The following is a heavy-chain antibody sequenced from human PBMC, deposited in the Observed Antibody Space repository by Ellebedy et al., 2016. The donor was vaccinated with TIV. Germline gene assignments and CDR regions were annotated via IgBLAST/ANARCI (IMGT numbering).Heavy chain of an antibody. Sequence: SETLSLTCSVSGYAISSGYYWGWIRQPPGKGLEWIGSIYHSGSTYYNPSLKSRVTISVDRSKNQFSLKLSSVTAADTAVYYCARGSFWSGYYKYYGMDVWGQGTTVTVSS. CDR2: IYHSGST. V-gene: IGHV4-38-2*02. CDR1: GYAISSGYY. J-gene: IGHJ6*02. D-gene: IGHD3-3*01. CDR3: ARGSFWSGYYKYYGMDV.